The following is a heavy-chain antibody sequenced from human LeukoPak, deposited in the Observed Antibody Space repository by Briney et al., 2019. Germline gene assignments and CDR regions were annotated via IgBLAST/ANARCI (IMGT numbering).Heavy chain of an antibody. D-gene: IGHD6-13*01. CDR3: AKGRSSSWLDAFDI. CDR2: ISWKSGSI. CDR1: GFTFDDYA. V-gene: IGHV3-9*01. J-gene: IGHJ3*02. Sequence: GGSLRLSCAASGFTFDDYAMHWVRQAPGKGLEWVSGISWKSGSIVYADSVKGRFTISRDNAKNSLSLQMNSLRAEDTALYYCAKGRSSSWLDAFDIWGHGTMVTVSS.